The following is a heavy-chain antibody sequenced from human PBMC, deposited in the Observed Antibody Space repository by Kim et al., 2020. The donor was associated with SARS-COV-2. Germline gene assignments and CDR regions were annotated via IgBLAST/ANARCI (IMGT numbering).Heavy chain of an antibody. CDR2: ISFDGDNN. Sequence: GGSLRLSCGASGFTFSCYAMHWVRQAPGKGLEWMALISFDGDNNYYADSVKGRFTISRDNAKNTLYLEMISLRAEDTAVYYCVRDCSGYTGGFVYWGQ. J-gene: IGHJ4*02. CDR3: VRDCSGYTGGFVY. CDR1: GFTFSCYA. D-gene: IGHD6-19*01. V-gene: IGHV3-30-3*01.